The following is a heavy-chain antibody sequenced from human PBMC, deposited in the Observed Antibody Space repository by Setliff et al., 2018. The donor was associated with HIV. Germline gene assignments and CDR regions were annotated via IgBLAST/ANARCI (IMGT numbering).Heavy chain of an antibody. V-gene: IGHV4-61*02. Sequence: PSETLSLTCTVSGGSISSGNYYWSWIRQPAGKGLEWIGRIYSSASTSYNPSLKSRVTISVDTSKNQFSLKLSSVTAADTAVYYCARHSPSDYWGQGTLVTVSS. J-gene: IGHJ4*02. CDR3: ARHSPSDY. CDR2: IYSSAST. CDR1: GGSISSGNYY.